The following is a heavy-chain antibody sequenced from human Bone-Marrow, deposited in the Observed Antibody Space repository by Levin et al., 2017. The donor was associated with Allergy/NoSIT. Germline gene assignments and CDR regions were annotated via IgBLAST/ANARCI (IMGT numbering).Heavy chain of an antibody. CDR1: GYTFTDQY. CDR3: ARGRLTDCGSDCPLLDY. Sequence: GESLKISCKASGYTFTDQYMHWVRQAPGQGLEWMGWIHPDTGDTIYAQKFQGRVTMTRDTSISTAYMELSRLTSDDTAVYYCARGRLTDCGSDCPLLDYWGQGTLVTVSS. V-gene: IGHV1-2*02. D-gene: IGHD2-21*02. J-gene: IGHJ4*02. CDR2: IHPDTGDT.